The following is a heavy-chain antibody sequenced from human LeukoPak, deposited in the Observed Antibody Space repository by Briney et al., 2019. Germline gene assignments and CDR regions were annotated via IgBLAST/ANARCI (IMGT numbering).Heavy chain of an antibody. J-gene: IGHJ4*02. Sequence: PGGSLRLSCGASGFTFSSYGLHWVRQAPGKGLEWVTIVWYDGGNKYYADSVKGRFTISRDNSKNTVTLQMNSLRAEDTAVYYCARGGLAGAGIDYWGQGVLVTVSS. CDR2: VWYDGGNK. V-gene: IGHV3-33*03. CDR1: GFTFSSYG. CDR3: ARGGLAGAGIDY. D-gene: IGHD6-13*01.